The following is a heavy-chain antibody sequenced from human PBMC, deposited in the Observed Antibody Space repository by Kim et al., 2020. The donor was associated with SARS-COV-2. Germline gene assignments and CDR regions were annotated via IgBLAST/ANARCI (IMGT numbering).Heavy chain of an antibody. V-gene: IGHV4-59*01. D-gene: IGHD2-15*01. Sequence: SETLSLTCTVSGGSISSYYWSWIRQPPGKGLEWIGYIYYSGSTNYNPSLKSRVTISVDTSKNQFSLKLSSVTAADTAVYYCARVNGGYYYYYYGMDVWGQGTTVTVSS. CDR1: GGSISSYY. CDR2: IYYSGST. CDR3: ARVNGGYYYYYYGMDV. J-gene: IGHJ6*02.